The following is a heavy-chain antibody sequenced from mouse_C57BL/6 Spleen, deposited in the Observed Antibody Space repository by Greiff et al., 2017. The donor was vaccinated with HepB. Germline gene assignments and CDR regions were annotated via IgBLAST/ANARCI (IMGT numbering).Heavy chain of an antibody. J-gene: IGHJ3*01. CDR2: INPGSGGT. CDR3: AGQLRLPFAY. V-gene: IGHV1-54*01. CDR1: GYAFTNYL. D-gene: IGHD3-2*02. Sequence: VQLQQSGAELVRPGTSVKVSCKASGYAFTNYLIEWVKQRPGQGLEWIGVINPGSGGTNYNEKFKGKATLTADKSSSTAYMQLSSLTSEDSAVYFCAGQLRLPFAYWGQGTLVTVSA.